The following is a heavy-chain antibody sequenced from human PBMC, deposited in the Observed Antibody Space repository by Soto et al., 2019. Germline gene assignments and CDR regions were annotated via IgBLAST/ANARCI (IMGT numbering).Heavy chain of an antibody. D-gene: IGHD3-16*02. CDR3: ATLYDYIWGSYRRPPYYFDY. CDR1: GFTFSTYA. Sequence: PGGSLRLSCAASGFTFSTYAMSWVLQAPWKALEWVSGISGSGYTYYADSVKGRFTISRDNSKNTLYLQMNNLRAEDTAVYYCATLYDYIWGSYRRPPYYFDYWGQGTLVTVSS. CDR2: ISGSGYT. J-gene: IGHJ4*02. V-gene: IGHV3-23*01.